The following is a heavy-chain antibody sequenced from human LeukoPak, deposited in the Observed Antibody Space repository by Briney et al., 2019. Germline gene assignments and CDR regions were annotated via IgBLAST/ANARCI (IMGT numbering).Heavy chain of an antibody. Sequence: GGSLRLSCAASGFTFSSYSMNWVRQALGKGLEWVSSISSSSSYIYYADSVKGRFTISRDNAKNSLYLQMNSLRAEDTAVYYCARGLVGATGAYYFDYWAREPWSPSPQ. D-gene: IGHD1-26*01. J-gene: IGHJ4*02. CDR1: GFTFSSYS. CDR3: ARGLVGATGAYYFDY. V-gene: IGHV3-21*01. CDR2: ISSSSSYI.